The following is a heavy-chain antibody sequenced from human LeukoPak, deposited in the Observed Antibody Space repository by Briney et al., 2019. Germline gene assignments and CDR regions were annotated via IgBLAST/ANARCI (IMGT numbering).Heavy chain of an antibody. CDR2: ISGRGVSP. CDR1: GFIFSNYV. V-gene: IGHV3-23*01. CDR3: ATDPATVGITTRDF. J-gene: IGHJ4*02. D-gene: IGHD1-26*01. Sequence: GGSLRLSCAGSGFIFSNYVMNWVRQAPGKGLEWASGISGRGVSPNYADFVKGRFTISRDHSKSTLYLQMNSLRAEDTAVYYCATDPATVGITTRDFWGQGTLVTVSS.